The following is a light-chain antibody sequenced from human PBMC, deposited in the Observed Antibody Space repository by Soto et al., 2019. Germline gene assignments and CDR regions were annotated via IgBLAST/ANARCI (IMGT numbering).Light chain of an antibody. CDR2: AAS. J-gene: IGKJ4*01. Sequence: EIVLTQSPGTLSLSPGERATLSCRASQSIRSTYLAWYQQKPGQPPRLLIYAASKRQSGVADRFSGGGSETDFTLSISSLEPEDFAVYYCQQYSGSVTFGGGTKVDIK. CDR1: QSIRSTY. CDR3: QQYSGSVT. V-gene: IGKV3-20*01.